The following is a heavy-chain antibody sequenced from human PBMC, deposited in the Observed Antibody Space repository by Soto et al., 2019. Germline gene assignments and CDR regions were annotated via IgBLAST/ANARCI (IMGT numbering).Heavy chain of an antibody. CDR2: ISGAGGST. CDR1: GFTFGRYG. V-gene: IGHV3-23*01. Sequence: EVQLLESGGGLVQPGGSLRLSCATSGFTFGRYGMSWVRQAPGKGLEWVSAISGAGGSTYYADPVKGRFTISRDNSKNTLFLQVNSLRAEDTAIYFCAKHRMSTATVDYWGQGTLVIVSS. CDR3: AKHRMSTATVDY. D-gene: IGHD5-18*01. J-gene: IGHJ4*02.